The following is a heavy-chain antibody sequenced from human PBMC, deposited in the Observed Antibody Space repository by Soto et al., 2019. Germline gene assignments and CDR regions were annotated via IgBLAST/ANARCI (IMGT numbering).Heavy chain of an antibody. V-gene: IGHV3-30-3*01. D-gene: IGHD3-9*01. J-gene: IGHJ4*02. CDR3: ARDVSGFEYFDL. Sequence: VQLVQSGGVVVQPGGSLRLSCAASGFTFDDYNMHWVRQAPGRGPEWLALISFNGINTYYADSVRGRFTISRDNAKNTLFLQMTTLRAQDTAVYFCARDVSGFEYFDLWGQGTLVTVSS. CDR1: GFTFDDYN. CDR2: ISFNGINT.